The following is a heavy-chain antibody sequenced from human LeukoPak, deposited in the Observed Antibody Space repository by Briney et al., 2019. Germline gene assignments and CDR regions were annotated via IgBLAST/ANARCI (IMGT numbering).Heavy chain of an antibody. V-gene: IGHV4-34*01. CDR1: GGCFSGYY. CDR2: INHSGST. Sequence: PSETLSLTCAVYGGCFSGYYWSWIRQPPGKGLEWIGEINHSGSTNYNPSLKSRVTISVDTSKNQFSLKLSSVTAADTAVYYCAVRSSSWETNWFDPWGQGTLVTVSS. CDR3: AVRSSSWETNWFDP. J-gene: IGHJ5*02. D-gene: IGHD6-13*01.